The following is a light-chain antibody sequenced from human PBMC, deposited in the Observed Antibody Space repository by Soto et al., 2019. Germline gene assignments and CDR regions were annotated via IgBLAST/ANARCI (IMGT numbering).Light chain of an antibody. J-gene: IGLJ2*01. Sequence: QSVLTQPASVSGSPGQSITISCSGTSSDIGGYNYVAWYQQHPGKAPKLIISDVTNRPSGASSRFSGSKSGNTASLTISGLRAEDEADYFCCSYTSMGTGVFGGGTKLTVL. CDR3: CSYTSMGTGV. V-gene: IGLV2-14*01. CDR1: SSDIGGYNY. CDR2: DVT.